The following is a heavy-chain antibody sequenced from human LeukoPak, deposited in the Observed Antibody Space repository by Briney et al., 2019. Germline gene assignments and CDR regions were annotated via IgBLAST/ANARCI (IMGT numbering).Heavy chain of an antibody. J-gene: IGHJ5*02. D-gene: IGHD2-2*01. CDR2: ISSSSSYI. CDR3: ARVHCSSTSCSSRGYNWFDP. V-gene: IGHV3-21*01. CDR1: GFTFSSYS. Sequence: PGGSLRLSCAASGFTFSSYSMNWVRQAPGKGLEWVSSISSSSSYIYYADSAKGRFTISRDNAKNSLYLQMNSLRAEDTAVYYCARVHCSSTSCSSRGYNWFDPWGPGTLVTVSS.